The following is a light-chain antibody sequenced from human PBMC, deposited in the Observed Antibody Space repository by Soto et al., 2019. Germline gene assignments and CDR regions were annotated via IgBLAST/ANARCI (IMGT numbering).Light chain of an antibody. Sequence: EIVMTQSPATLSVSPGERATLTCRASQSVRSNLAGYQQKPGQAPRLLIYGVTTRATGIPARFSGSGSGTEFTLTISSLQSEDFAVSYCQQYNNWLTFGQGTKVDI. J-gene: IGKJ1*01. V-gene: IGKV3-15*01. CDR3: QQYNNWLT. CDR2: GVT. CDR1: QSVRSN.